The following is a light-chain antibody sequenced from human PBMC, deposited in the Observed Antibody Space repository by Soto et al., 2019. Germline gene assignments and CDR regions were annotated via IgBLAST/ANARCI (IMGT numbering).Light chain of an antibody. CDR2: GAS. CDR1: QGLNRN. V-gene: IGKV3-15*01. Sequence: EAVLTQSPATLSVSPWDTATLSCTTSQGLNRNLAWYQQKLGQAPRVLIYGASTRDAGIPARFSGSGSGTEFILTISSLQSEDVAVYYCHEYNTWSWTFGQGTKVDI. CDR3: HEYNTWSWT. J-gene: IGKJ1*01.